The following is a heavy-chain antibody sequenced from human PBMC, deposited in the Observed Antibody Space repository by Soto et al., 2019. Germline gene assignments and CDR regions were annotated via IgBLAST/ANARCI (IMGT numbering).Heavy chain of an antibody. Sequence: QVQLVQSGPEVKKPGASVKVSCKASGYTFTGFGISWVRQAPGLGLEWMGWISAHNGNTNFAQKFQGRLTLTTQKSTSTAYMELRSLISDDTAVYYCARTLYLPQFDIWGQGTRVSGSS. CDR3: ARTLYLPQFDI. CDR2: ISAHNGNT. V-gene: IGHV1-18*01. CDR1: GYTFTGFG. J-gene: IGHJ3*02. D-gene: IGHD3-16*02.